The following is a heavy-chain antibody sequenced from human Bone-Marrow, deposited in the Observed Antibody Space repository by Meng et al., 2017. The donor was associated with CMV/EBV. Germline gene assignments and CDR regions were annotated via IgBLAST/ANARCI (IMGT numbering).Heavy chain of an antibody. V-gene: IGHV3-53*01. Sequence: GGSLRLSCAASGFTVSSNYMSWVRQAPGKGLEWVSVIYSSGSTYYADSVKGQFTISRDNSKNPLYLQMNSLRAEDAAVYYCALDVVVAAASNPYYYYGMDVWGQGTTVTVSS. CDR1: GFTVSSNY. D-gene: IGHD6-13*01. CDR2: IYSSGST. J-gene: IGHJ6*02. CDR3: ALDVVVAAASNPYYYYGMDV.